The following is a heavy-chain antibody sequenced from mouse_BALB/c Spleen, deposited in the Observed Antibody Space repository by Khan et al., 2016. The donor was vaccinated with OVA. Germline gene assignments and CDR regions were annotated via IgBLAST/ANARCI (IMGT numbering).Heavy chain of an antibody. CDR2: MNTYTGEP. J-gene: IGHJ3*01. Sequence: QVQLKQSGPELKKPGETVKISCKASGYIFTNYGMNWVKQAPGQGLKWMGWMNTYTGEPTYADDLRGRFAFSLETSASTAYLQINNLKNEDTVTYFCARGAFCYGRGKNCWFAYWGQGTLVTVSA. D-gene: IGHD1-1*01. V-gene: IGHV9-3-1*01. CDR1: GYIFTNYG. CDR3: ARGAFCYGRGKNCWFAY.